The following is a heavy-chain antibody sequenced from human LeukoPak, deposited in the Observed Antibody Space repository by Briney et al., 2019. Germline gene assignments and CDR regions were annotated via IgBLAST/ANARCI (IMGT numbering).Heavy chain of an antibody. CDR1: GYSFTSYW. V-gene: IGHV5-51*01. CDR2: IYPGDSDT. D-gene: IGHD3-10*01. J-gene: IGHJ4*02. CDR3: ARPAAYYYGSGSYFDY. Sequence: GESLKISCKGSGYSFTSYWIGWVRQLPGKGLEWMGIIYPGDSDTRYSPSFQGQVTISADKSISTAYLQWSSLKASDTAMYYCARPAAYYYGSGSYFDYWGQGTLVTVSS.